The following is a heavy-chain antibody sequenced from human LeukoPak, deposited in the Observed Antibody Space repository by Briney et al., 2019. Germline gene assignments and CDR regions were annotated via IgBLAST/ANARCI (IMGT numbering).Heavy chain of an antibody. Sequence: GGSLRLSCEASGFTVSSNYMSWVRQAPGKGLGWVSVIYGGGSTYYADSVKGRFTISRDTSKNTLYLQMNSLRAEDTAVYYCASWPGGWYGEDSWGQGTLVTVSS. CDR3: ASWPGGWYGEDS. CDR2: IYGGGST. D-gene: IGHD6-19*01. V-gene: IGHV3-53*01. J-gene: IGHJ4*02. CDR1: GFTVSSNY.